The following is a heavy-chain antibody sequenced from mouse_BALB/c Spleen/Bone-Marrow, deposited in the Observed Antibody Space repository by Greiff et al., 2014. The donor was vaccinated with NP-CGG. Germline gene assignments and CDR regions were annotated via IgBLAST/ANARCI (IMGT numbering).Heavy chain of an antibody. CDR3: ARSNYPYAMDY. V-gene: IGHV1-87*01. CDR1: GYTFTNYW. D-gene: IGHD2-5*01. Sequence: VKLVESGAELARPGTSVKSSCKTSGYTFTNYWMQWIKQRPGQGLEWIGTIYPGDGDTRYTQKFKGKATLTADKSSSTAYMQLSSLASEDSAVYYCARSNYPYAMDYWGQGTSVTVSS. J-gene: IGHJ4*01. CDR2: IYPGDGDT.